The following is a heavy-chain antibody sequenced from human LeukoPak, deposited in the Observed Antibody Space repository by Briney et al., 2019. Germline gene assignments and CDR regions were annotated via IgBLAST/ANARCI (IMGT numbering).Heavy chain of an antibody. D-gene: IGHD6-13*01. J-gene: IGHJ4*02. CDR3: ARDKLPGYSSSWDAHIFDY. V-gene: IGHV3-74*01. Sequence: GGSLRLSCAASGFTFSTYWMSWVRQAPGKGLVWVSRINSDESRTTYADSVKGRFTISRDNAKNTLYLQMNSLRVEDTAVYYCARDKLPGYSSSWDAHIFDYWGQGTLVTVSS. CDR1: GFTFSTYW. CDR2: INSDESRT.